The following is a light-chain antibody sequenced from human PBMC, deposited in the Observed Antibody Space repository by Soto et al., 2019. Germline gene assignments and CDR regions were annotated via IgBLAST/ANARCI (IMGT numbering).Light chain of an antibody. CDR3: LQRTNGLT. J-gene: IGKJ4*01. CDR2: HTS. Sequence: EIGLAQSPPTLSLSPGERATLSCRASQDLGSSFAWYQQKPGQAPRLLIFHTSNRATGIPPRFSGSGTGTYFTLTISSLETEDFAVYYCLQRTNGLTFGGGTTVEI. CDR1: QDLGSS. V-gene: IGKV3-11*01.